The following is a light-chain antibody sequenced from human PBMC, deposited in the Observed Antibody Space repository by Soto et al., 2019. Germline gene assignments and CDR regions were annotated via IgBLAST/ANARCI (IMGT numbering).Light chain of an antibody. CDR2: GTS. V-gene: IGKV4-1*01. CDR1: QSVLYSSNNQKY. Sequence: DIVMTQSPDSLAVSLGERATINCKSSQSVLYSSNNQKYLAWYQQKPGQPPKLLIYGTSTRESGVPDRFSGSGSGTDFTLTISSLQAEDVAVYYCQQYYTTPTWTFGQGTKVEIK. J-gene: IGKJ1*01. CDR3: QQYYTTPTWT.